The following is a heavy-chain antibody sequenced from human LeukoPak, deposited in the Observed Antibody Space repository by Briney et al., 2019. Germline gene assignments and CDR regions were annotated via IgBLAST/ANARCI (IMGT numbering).Heavy chain of an antibody. D-gene: IGHD5-18*01. CDR3: ARDGGYSYGYDFDY. J-gene: IGHJ4*02. CDR2: ISYDGSNK. CDR1: GFTFSSFG. V-gene: IGHV3-30*03. Sequence: GGSLRLSCAASGFTFSSFGMHWVRQAPGKGLEWVAVISYDGSNKYYADSVKGRFTISRDNSKNTLYLQMNSLRAEDTAVYYCARDGGYSYGYDFDYWGQGTLVTVSS.